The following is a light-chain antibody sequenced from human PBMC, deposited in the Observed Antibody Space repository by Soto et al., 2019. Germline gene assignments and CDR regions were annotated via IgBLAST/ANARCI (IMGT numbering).Light chain of an antibody. J-gene: IGKJ1*01. Sequence: EIVMTQSPATLSVSPGERATLSCRASQSVSSNLAWYQQKPGQAPRLLIYGASIRATGIPARFSGSGSGTEFTLTISSLQSEDFAVYYCQQYGSSSWTFGQGTKVEIK. V-gene: IGKV3D-15*01. CDR2: GAS. CDR1: QSVSSN. CDR3: QQYGSSSWT.